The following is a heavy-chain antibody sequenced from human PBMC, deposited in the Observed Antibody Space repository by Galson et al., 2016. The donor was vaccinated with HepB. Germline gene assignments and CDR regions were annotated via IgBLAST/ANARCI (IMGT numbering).Heavy chain of an antibody. CDR3: ARGWRTYYRYFEH. CDR1: GLTFSDYW. V-gene: IGHV3-7*01. Sequence: SLRLSCAVSGLTFSDYWMSWVRQAPGKGLEWVANINQDGSETYYLDSVKGRFTISRDNAKNSLYLQMNSLRGADTAVYYCARGWRTYYRYFEHWGKGILVVVSS. D-gene: IGHD1-26*01. J-gene: IGHJ1*01. CDR2: INQDGSET.